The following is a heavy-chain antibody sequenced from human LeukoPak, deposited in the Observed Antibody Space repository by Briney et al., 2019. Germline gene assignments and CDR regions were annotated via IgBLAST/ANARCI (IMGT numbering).Heavy chain of an antibody. V-gene: IGHV1-2*02. Sequence: ASVKVSCKASGYTFTGYYMHWVRQAPGQGLEWMGWINPNSGGTNYAQKFQGRVTMTRNTSISTAYMELSSLRSEDTAVYYCARGPPPDVYSSGWYDRDYWGQGTLVTVSS. CDR1: GYTFTGYY. CDR2: INPNSGGT. CDR3: ARGPPPDVYSSGWYDRDY. D-gene: IGHD6-13*01. J-gene: IGHJ4*02.